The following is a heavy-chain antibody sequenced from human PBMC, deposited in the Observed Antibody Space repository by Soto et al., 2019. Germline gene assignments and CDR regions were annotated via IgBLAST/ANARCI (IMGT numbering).Heavy chain of an antibody. CDR2: TNPNSGNT. D-gene: IGHD4-17*01. J-gene: IGHJ6*02. Sequence: GASVKVSCKASGYTFTSYDINWVRQATGQGLEWMGWTNPNSGNTGYAQKFQGRVTMTRNTSISTAYMELSSLRSEDTAVYYCARGPDYGDYYYYGMDVWGQGTTVTVSS. CDR1: GYTFTSYD. V-gene: IGHV1-8*01. CDR3: ARGPDYGDYYYYGMDV.